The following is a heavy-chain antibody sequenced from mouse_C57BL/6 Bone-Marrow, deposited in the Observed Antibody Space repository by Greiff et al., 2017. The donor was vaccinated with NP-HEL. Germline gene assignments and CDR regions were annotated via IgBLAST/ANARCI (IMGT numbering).Heavy chain of an antibody. CDR3: ARHLYSNYWFAY. V-gene: IGHV5-6*01. Sequence: EVNVVESGGDLVKPGGSLKLSCAASGFTFSSYGMSWVRQTPDKRLEWVATISSGGSYTYYPDSVKGRFTISRDNAKNTLYLQMSSLKSEDTAMYYCARHLYSNYWFAYWGQGTLVTVSA. J-gene: IGHJ3*01. CDR1: GFTFSSYG. D-gene: IGHD2-5*01. CDR2: ISSGGSYT.